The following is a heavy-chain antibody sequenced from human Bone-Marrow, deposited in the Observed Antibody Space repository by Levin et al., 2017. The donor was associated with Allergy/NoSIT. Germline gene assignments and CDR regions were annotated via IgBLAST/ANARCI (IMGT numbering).Heavy chain of an antibody. V-gene: IGHV1-8*01. J-gene: IGHJ3*02. CDR3: ARGRNSYYDSSGYLTRNDAFDI. D-gene: IGHD3-22*01. Sequence: ASVKVSCKASGYTFTSYDINWVRQATGQGLEWMGWMNPNSGNTGYAQKFQGRVTMTRNTSISTAYMELSSLRSEDTAVYYCARGRNSYYDSSGYLTRNDAFDIWGQGTMVTVSS. CDR2: MNPNSGNT. CDR1: GYTFTSYD.